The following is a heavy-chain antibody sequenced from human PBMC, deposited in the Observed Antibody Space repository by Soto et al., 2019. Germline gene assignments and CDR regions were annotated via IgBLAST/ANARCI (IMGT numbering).Heavy chain of an antibody. CDR3: ARDRGGAFYDILTGTPRWFDP. CDR1: GFTFSSYT. Sequence: GGCLRLSCAASGFTFSSYTMNWVRQAPGKGLEWVSSISSSSSYIYYADSVKGRFTISRDNAKNSLYLQMNSLRAEDTAVYYCARDRGGAFYDILTGTPRWFDPWGQGTLVTVSS. D-gene: IGHD3-9*01. CDR2: ISSSSSYI. V-gene: IGHV3-21*01. J-gene: IGHJ5*02.